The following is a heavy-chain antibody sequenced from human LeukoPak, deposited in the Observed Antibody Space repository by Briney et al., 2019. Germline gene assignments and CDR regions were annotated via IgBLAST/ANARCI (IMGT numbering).Heavy chain of an antibody. V-gene: IGHV7-4-1*02. J-gene: IGHJ5*02. CDR2: INTNTGNP. CDR1: GYTFTSYA. D-gene: IGHD3-22*01. CDR3: ARPVGYYDSSGSGTFDP. Sequence: ASVEVSCKASGYTFTSYAMNWVRQAPGQGLEWMGWINTNTGNPTYAQGFTGRFVFSLDTSVSTAYLQISSLKAEDTAVYYCARPVGYYDSSGSGTFDPWGQGTLVTVSS.